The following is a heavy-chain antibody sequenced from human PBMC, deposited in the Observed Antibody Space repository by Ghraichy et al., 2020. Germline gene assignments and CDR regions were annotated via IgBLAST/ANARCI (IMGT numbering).Heavy chain of an antibody. CDR3: ARSVGTVVGSAPVRFDP. D-gene: IGHD2-21*01. J-gene: IGHJ5*02. V-gene: IGHV4-59*01. CDR2: SYYSGGT. Sequence: SQTLSLTCSVSGASISSYYWNWIRQPPGKGMERIGYSYYSGGTKYNPSLKSRVTISLDTSKNQFSLKLNSVTAAATAVSYCARSVGTVVGSAPVRFDPWGQGTLVTVSS. CDR1: GASISSYY.